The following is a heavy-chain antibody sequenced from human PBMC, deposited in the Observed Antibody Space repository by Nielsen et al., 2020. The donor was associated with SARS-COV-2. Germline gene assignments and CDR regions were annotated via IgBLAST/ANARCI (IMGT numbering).Heavy chain of an antibody. CDR2: INPNSGGT. J-gene: IGHJ3*02. Sequence: ASVKVSCKASGYTFTDYYIHWVRQAPGQGLEWMGWINPNSGGTNYAQKFQGRVTMTRDTSISTAYMELSRLRSDDTAVYYCATSYYDFWSGWSHDAFDIWGQGTMVTVSS. CDR1: GYTFTDYY. CDR3: ATSYYDFWSGWSHDAFDI. V-gene: IGHV1-2*02. D-gene: IGHD3-3*01.